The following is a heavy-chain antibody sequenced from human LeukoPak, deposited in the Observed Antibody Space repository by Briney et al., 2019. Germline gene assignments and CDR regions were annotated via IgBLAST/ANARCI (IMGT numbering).Heavy chain of an antibody. CDR1: GYTFTSYG. J-gene: IGHJ4*02. CDR3: ARESLSQGYFDY. V-gene: IGHV1-18*03. Sequence: ASVKVSCKASGYTFTSYGISWVRQAPGQGLEWMGWISAYNGNTNYAQKLQGRVTMTTDTSASTAYMELSSLRSEDMAVYYCARESLSQGYFDYWGQGTLVTVSS. CDR2: ISAYNGNT.